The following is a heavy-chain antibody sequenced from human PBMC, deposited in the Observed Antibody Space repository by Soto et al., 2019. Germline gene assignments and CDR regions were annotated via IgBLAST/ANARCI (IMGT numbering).Heavy chain of an antibody. D-gene: IGHD4-17*01. V-gene: IGHV3-23*01. CDR3: AKVSLPGYGDYNAAFDI. J-gene: IGHJ3*02. CDR1: GFTFSSYA. CDR2: ISGSGGST. Sequence: ESGGGLVQPGGSLRLSCAASGFTFSSYAMSWVRQAPGKGLEWVSAISGSGGSTYYADSVKGRFTISRDNSKNTLYLQMNSLRAEDTAVYYCAKVSLPGYGDYNAAFDIWGQGTMVTVSS.